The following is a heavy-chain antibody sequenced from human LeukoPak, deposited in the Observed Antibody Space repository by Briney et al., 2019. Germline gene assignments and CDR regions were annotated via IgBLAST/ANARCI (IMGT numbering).Heavy chain of an antibody. CDR1: GFTFSSYA. CDR2: ISGSGGST. Sequence: QSGGSLRLSCGASGFTFSSYAMSWVRQAPGKGLEWVSAISGSGGSTYYADSVKGRFTISRDNSKNTLYLQMNSLRAEDTAVYYCAKDWASSTSPYHFDSGGQGTLVTVSS. CDR3: AKDWASSTSPYHFDS. V-gene: IGHV3-23*01. D-gene: IGHD2-2*01. J-gene: IGHJ4*02.